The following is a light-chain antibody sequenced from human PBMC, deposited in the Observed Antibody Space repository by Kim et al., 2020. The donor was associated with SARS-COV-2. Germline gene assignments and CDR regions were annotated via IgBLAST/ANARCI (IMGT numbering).Light chain of an antibody. J-gene: IGKJ1*01. CDR1: QSISYW. Sequence: DIQMTQSPSTLSASIGDRVTITCRASQSISYWLAWYQQKPGKAPKLLIYKASILESGVPSRFSGSGSGTEFTLTISSLQPDDFATYYCQKYSHYMWAFGQGTKVDIK. CDR2: KAS. V-gene: IGKV1-5*03. CDR3: QKYSHYMWA.